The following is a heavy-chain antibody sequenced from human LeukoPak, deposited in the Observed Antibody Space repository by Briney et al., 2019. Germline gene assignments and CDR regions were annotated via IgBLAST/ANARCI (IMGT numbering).Heavy chain of an antibody. CDR1: GYTFTSYW. CDR3: ARRGYSYGYGVDY. V-gene: IGHV5-51*01. Sequence: GESLQISCKGSGYTFTSYWIGWVRQMPGKGLEWMGIIYPGDSDTRYSPSFQGQVTISADKSISTAYLQWSSLKASDTAMYYCARRGYSYGYGVDYWGQGTLVTVSS. D-gene: IGHD5-18*01. CDR2: IYPGDSDT. J-gene: IGHJ4*02.